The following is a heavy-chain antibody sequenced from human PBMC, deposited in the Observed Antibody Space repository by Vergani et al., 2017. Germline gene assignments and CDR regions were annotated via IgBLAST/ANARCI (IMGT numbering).Heavy chain of an antibody. Sequence: QVQLQESGPGLVKPSETLSLTCTVSGGSISSRNCYWGWIRQPPGKGLEWIGSLFYGATAYYNPSLKSRVTISVDTSKNQFSLKLNSVTAADTAVYYCARHVTQDYYNDSDYFDYWGLGTLVTVSS. D-gene: IGHD3-22*01. CDR3: ARHVTQDYYNDSDYFDY. CDR2: LFYGATA. J-gene: IGHJ4*02. V-gene: IGHV4-39*01. CDR1: GGSISSRNCY.